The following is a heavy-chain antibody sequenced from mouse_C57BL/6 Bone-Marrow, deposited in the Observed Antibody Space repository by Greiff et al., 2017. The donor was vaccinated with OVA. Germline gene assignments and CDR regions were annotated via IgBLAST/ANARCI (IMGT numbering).Heavy chain of an antibody. CDR2: IYPSDSDT. D-gene: IGHD1-1*01. CDR3: ASDYYGSSYRFAY. Sequence: VQLQQPGAELVRPGSSVKLSCKASGYTFTSYWMDWVKQRPGQGLEWIGNIYPSDSDTHYNQKFKDKATLTVDKSSSTAYMQLSSLTSEDSAVYYCASDYYGSSYRFAYWGQGTLVTVSA. V-gene: IGHV1-61*01. CDR1: GYTFTSYW. J-gene: IGHJ3*01.